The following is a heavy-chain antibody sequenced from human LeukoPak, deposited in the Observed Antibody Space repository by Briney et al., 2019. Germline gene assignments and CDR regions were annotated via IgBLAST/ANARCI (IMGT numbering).Heavy chain of an antibody. CDR3: ARDQKVYSGSYYGAYYFDY. Sequence: SVKVSCKASGGTFSSYTISRVRQAPGQGLEWMGRIIPILGIANYAQKFQGRVTITADKSTSTAYMELSSLRSEDTAVYYCARDQKVYSGSYYGAYYFDYWGQGTLVTVSS. CDR1: GGTFSSYT. J-gene: IGHJ4*02. V-gene: IGHV1-69*04. D-gene: IGHD1-26*01. CDR2: IIPILGIA.